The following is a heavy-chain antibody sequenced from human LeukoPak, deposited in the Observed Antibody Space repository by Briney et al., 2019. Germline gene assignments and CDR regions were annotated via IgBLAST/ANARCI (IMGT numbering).Heavy chain of an antibody. D-gene: IGHD5-12*01. V-gene: IGHV4-34*01. J-gene: IGHJ6*03. Sequence: SETLSLTCAVYGGSFSDYYWSWIRQPPEKGLEWIGEINHSGSTNYNPSLKSRVTISVDTSKNQFSLRLSSVTAADTAVYYCARADIVATINHYYYYMDVWGKGTTVTVSS. CDR2: INHSGST. CDR1: GGSFSDYY. CDR3: ARADIVATINHYYYYMDV.